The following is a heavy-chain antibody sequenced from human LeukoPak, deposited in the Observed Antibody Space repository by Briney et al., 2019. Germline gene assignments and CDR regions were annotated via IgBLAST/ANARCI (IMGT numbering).Heavy chain of an antibody. CDR1: GGSFSGHY. CDR2: INHSGST. CDR3: ARPRYGSGSLDS. J-gene: IGHJ4*02. Sequence: PSETLSLTCAVYGGSFSGHYWTWIRQPPGKGLEWVGEINHSGSTTYNPSLNSRVTISVDTSKNQFSLRLSSVTAADTAVYYCARPRYGSGSLDSWGQGTLVTVSS. V-gene: IGHV4-34*01. D-gene: IGHD3-10*01.